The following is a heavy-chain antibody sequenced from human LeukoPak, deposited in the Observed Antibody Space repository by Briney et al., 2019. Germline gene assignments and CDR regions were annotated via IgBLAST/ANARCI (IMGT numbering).Heavy chain of an antibody. D-gene: IGHD1-26*01. CDR1: GFTFSSYT. CDR3: ARDAYGSSVDY. Sequence: GGSLRLSCAASGFTFSSYTMNWVRQAPGKGLEWVSSISGSSNYIYCADSVKGRFTISRDNAKNSLYLQMNSLRAEDTAVYYCARDAYGSSVDYWGQGTLVTVSS. J-gene: IGHJ4*02. CDR2: ISGSSNYI. V-gene: IGHV3-21*01.